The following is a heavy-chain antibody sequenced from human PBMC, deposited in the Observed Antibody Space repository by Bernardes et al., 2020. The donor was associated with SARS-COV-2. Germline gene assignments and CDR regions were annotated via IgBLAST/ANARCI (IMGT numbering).Heavy chain of an antibody. CDR1: GFSFSSSS. CDR2: ISTTSSTI. J-gene: IGHJ4*02. Sequence: RSSLRVSCAASGFSFSSSSMSWARQAAGKGLEWISFISTTSSTIYYADSVKGRFTISRDNAKNILYLQMNRLRDEDTAMYYCAKYADFDYWGQGSLVTVSS. V-gene: IGHV3-48*02. CDR3: AKYADFDY.